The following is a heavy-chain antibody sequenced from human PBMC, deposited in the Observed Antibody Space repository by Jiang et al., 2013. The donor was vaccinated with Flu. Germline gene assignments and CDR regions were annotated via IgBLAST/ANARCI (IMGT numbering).Heavy chain of an antibody. Sequence: KPTQTLTLTCTFSGFSLSTSGMCVSWIRQPPGKALEWLALIDWDDDKYYSTSLKTRLTISKDTSKNQVVLTMTNMDPVETATYYCARMRYYXDSSGPQRVIDYWGQGTLITVSS. CDR3: ARMRYYXDSSGPQRVIDY. CDR2: IDWDDDK. CDR1: GFSLSTSGMC. J-gene: IGHJ4*02. D-gene: IGHD3-22*01. V-gene: IGHV2-70*01.